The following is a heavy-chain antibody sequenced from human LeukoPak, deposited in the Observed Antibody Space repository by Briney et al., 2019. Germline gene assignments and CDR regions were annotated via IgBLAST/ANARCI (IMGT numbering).Heavy chain of an antibody. CDR3: ARGGYDILPGYYGVGY. Sequence: ASETLSLTCTVSGGSISSSSYYWGWIRQPPGKGLEWIGSIYYSGSTYYNPSLKSRVTISVDTSKNQFSLKLSSVTAADTAVYYCARGGYDILPGYYGVGYWGQGTLVTVSS. CDR2: IYYSGST. D-gene: IGHD3-9*01. V-gene: IGHV4-39*07. CDR1: GGSISSSSYY. J-gene: IGHJ4*02.